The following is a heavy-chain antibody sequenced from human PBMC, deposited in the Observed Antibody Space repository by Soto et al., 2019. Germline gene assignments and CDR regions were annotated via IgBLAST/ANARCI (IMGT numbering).Heavy chain of an antibody. V-gene: IGHV3-53*01. CDR3: AAAPMQYDTLGIDH. Sequence: PVGSLRLSCAASGFVVSRNYMSWVRQAPGKGLEYVSVIYSDGRTYYADSVEGRFTISRDNAKNTLYLQMNSLRSEDTAIYYCAAAPMQYDTLGIDHWGQGTQVTVSS. CDR2: IYSDGRT. CDR1: GFVVSRNY. J-gene: IGHJ4*02. D-gene: IGHD1-1*01.